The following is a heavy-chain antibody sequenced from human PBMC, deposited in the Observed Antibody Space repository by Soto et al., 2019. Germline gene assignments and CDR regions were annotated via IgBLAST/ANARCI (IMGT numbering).Heavy chain of an antibody. CDR2: ISAYNGNT. CDR3: ARVDSGILLVPAHQMNWFDP. V-gene: IGHV1-18*01. D-gene: IGHD2-2*01. J-gene: IGHJ5*02. Sequence: ASVKVSCKASGYTFTSYGISWVRQAPGQGLEWMGWISAYNGNTNYAQKLQGRVTMTTDTSTSTAYMELRSLRSDNTAVYYFARVDSGILLVPAHQMNWFDPWGQGTLVTVSS. CDR1: GYTFTSYG.